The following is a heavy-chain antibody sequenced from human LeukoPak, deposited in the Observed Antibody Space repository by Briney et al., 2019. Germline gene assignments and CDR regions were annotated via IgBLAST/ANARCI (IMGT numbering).Heavy chain of an antibody. V-gene: IGHV3-48*04. CDR2: ISSSGSTI. D-gene: IGHD3-10*01. CDR1: GFTFSSYS. CDR3: ARRFGELLYWPQPLDY. J-gene: IGHJ4*02. Sequence: PGGSLRLSCAASGFTFSSYSMNWVRQAPGKGLEWVSYISSSGSTIYYADSVKGRFTISRDNAKNSLYLQMNSLRAEDTAVYYCARRFGELLYWPQPLDYWGQGTLVTVSS.